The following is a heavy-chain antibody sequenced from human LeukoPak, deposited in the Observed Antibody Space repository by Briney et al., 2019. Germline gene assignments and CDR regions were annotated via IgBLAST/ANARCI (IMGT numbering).Heavy chain of an antibody. CDR3: AREGYNYGTGLDY. D-gene: IGHD5-18*01. CDR2: IYYSGST. V-gene: IGHV4-59*11. J-gene: IGHJ4*02. CDR1: VGYLSSHY. Sequence: SETLLLSSTSHVGYLSSHYWTWIRQPPGKGLEWIGYIYYSGSTNYNPSLKSRVTISVDTSKNQFSLRLSSVTAADTAVYYCAREGYNYGTGLDYWGQGTLVTVSS.